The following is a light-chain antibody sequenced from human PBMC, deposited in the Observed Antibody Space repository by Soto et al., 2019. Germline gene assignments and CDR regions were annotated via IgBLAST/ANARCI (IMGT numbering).Light chain of an antibody. CDR2: DAS. J-gene: IGKJ5*01. V-gene: IGKV3-20*01. CDR3: QQYGSSPPSST. CDR1: QSVNNY. Sequence: EIVITQTPATLSVSPCQRAYVSCRASQSVNNYLAWYQQKPGQVPRLLIYDASNRATGIPARFSGRGSGTDFTLTISRLEPEDFAVYYCQQYGSSPPSSTFGQGTRLEIK.